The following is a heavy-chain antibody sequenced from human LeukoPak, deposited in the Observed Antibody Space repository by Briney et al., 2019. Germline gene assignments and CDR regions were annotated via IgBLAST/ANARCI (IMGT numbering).Heavy chain of an antibody. D-gene: IGHD2-15*01. Sequence: PSETLSLTCTVSGGSISSYYWSWIRQPPGKGLEWMGYIYYSGSTNYNPSLKSRVTISVDTSKNQFSLKLSSVTAADTAVYYCARAPILPDIWGQGTMVTVSS. V-gene: IGHV4-59*01. J-gene: IGHJ3*02. CDR1: GGSISSYY. CDR2: IYYSGST. CDR3: ARAPILPDI.